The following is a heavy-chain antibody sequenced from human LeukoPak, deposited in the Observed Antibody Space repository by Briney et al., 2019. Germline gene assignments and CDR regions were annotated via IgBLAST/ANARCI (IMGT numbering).Heavy chain of an antibody. Sequence: GGSLGLSCAASGFTVSSNYMSWVRQAPGKGLEWVSVIYSGGSTYYADSVKGRFTIYRDNSKNTLYLQMNSLRAEETAVYYCARGVPYDSWSGPHYSDYWGKGTLVTVSS. CDR2: IYSGGST. CDR1: GFTVSSNY. V-gene: IGHV3-53*01. D-gene: IGHD3-3*01. J-gene: IGHJ4*02. CDR3: ARGVPYDSWSGPHYSDY.